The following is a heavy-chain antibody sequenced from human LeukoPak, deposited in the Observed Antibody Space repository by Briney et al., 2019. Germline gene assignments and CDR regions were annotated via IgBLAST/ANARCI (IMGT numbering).Heavy chain of an antibody. V-gene: IGHV3-23*01. CDR2: LSGSGGST. CDR3: AKERDYGPADY. CDR1: GFTFSSYA. D-gene: IGHD4/OR15-4a*01. Sequence: GGSLRLSCAASGFTFSSYAMSWVRQAPGKGLEWVSGLSGSGGSTDYADSVKGRFTVSRDNSKNTLFLQMNSLRAEDTAIYYCAKERDYGPADYWGQGTLVTVSS. J-gene: IGHJ4*02.